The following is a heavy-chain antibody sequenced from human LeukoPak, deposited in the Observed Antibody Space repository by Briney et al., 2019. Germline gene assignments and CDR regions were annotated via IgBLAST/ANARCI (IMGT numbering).Heavy chain of an antibody. CDR3: ARYRIRAVAGSGYFDY. Sequence: GGSLRLSCVASGFSFSRYSMNWVRQAPGKGLEWISYISGSGSAMYYADSVKGRFTISRDNSKNTLYLQMNSLRAEDTAVYYCARYRIRAVAGSGYFDYWGQGTLVTVSS. CDR2: ISGSGSAM. J-gene: IGHJ4*02. D-gene: IGHD6-19*01. CDR1: GFSFSRYS. V-gene: IGHV3-48*01.